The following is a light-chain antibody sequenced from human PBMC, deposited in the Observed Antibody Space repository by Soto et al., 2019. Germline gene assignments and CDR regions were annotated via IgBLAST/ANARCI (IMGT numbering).Light chain of an antibody. CDR2: DVS. J-gene: IGLJ1*01. CDR3: CSYAGDSYV. Sequence: QSVLTQPASVSGSPGQSITISCTRTSSDVGNYNLVSWYQQHPGKAPKLMIYDVSKRPSGVSNRFSGSKSGNTASLTISGLQADDEADYYCCSYAGDSYVFGTGTKVTVL. CDR1: SSDVGNYNL. V-gene: IGLV2-23*02.